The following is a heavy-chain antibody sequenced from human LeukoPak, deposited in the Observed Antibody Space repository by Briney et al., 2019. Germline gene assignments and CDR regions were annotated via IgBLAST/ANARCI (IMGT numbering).Heavy chain of an antibody. J-gene: IGHJ4*02. D-gene: IGHD2/OR15-2a*01. Sequence: GGSLRLSCAASGFTFSSYAMSWVRQAPGKGLEWVSTISGSGGNTYFSDSVKGRFTISRDNSKNTLYLQMNSLRAEDTAVYYCARSPLPMSIDYWGQGTLVTVSS. V-gene: IGHV3-23*01. CDR3: ARSPLPMSIDY. CDR1: GFTFSSYA. CDR2: ISGSGGNT.